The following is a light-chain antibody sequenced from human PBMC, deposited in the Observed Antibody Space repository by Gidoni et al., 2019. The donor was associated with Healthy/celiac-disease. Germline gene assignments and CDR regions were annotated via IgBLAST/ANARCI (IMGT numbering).Light chain of an antibody. CDR3: QQRSNWPIFT. V-gene: IGKV3-11*01. CDR1: QSVSSY. CDR2: DAS. Sequence: IVLTQSPATLSLSTGERATLSCRASQSVSSYLAWYQQKPGQAPRLLIYDASNRATGIPARFSGSGSGTDFTLTISSLEPEDFAVYYCQQRSNWPIFTFGPGTKVDIK. J-gene: IGKJ3*01.